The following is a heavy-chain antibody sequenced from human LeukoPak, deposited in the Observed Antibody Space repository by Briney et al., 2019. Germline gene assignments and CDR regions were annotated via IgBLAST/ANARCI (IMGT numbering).Heavy chain of an antibody. D-gene: IGHD3-22*01. CDR3: ARSPWGITMIAEA. V-gene: IGHV3-53*01. CDR1: GFSVSSNY. CDR2: IYSGGTT. Sequence: GGSLRLSCAASGFSVSSNYMSWVRKAPGKGLEWVSVIYSGGTTYYADSVKGRSIISRDNSKNTLYLQMNNLRAEDTAVYYCARSPWGITMIAEARGQGTLVTVSS. J-gene: IGHJ4*02.